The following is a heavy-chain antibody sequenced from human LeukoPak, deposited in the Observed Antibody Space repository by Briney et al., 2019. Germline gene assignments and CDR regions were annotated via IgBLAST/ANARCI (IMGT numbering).Heavy chain of an antibody. CDR1: GFTFSNYA. V-gene: IGHV3-23*01. Sequence: PGGSLRLSCAAPGFTFSNYAMSWVRQAPGKGLEWVSTISGSGVTTYYVDSVKGRFTISRDNSKNTLYLQMNSLRAEDTAIFYCAKESPHFDYWGQGTLVTVSS. CDR2: ISGSGVTT. J-gene: IGHJ4*02. CDR3: AKESPHFDY.